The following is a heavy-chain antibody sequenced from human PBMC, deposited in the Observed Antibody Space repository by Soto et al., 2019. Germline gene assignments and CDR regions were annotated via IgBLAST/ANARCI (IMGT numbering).Heavy chain of an antibody. J-gene: IGHJ6*02. Sequence: EVQLVESGGGLVKPGGSLRLSCAASGFTFSSYSMIWVRQAPGKGLEWVSSISSSSSYIYYADSVKGRLTISRDTAKNSLYLQMNSLRAEDTAVYYCASEQWAGGMDVWGQGTTVTVSS. D-gene: IGHD6-19*01. CDR3: ASEQWAGGMDV. V-gene: IGHV3-21*01. CDR2: ISSSSSYI. CDR1: GFTFSSYS.